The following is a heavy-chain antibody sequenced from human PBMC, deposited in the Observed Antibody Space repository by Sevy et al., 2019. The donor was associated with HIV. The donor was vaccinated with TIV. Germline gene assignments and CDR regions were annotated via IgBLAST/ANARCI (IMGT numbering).Heavy chain of an antibody. CDR1: GGSINTHY. V-gene: IGHV4-59*11. CDR2: IYSSGST. J-gene: IGHJ2*01. CDR3: ARYTSSSYWFFDL. D-gene: IGHD6-6*01. Sequence: SETLSLTCTVSGGSINTHYWSWIRQSPGKGLEWMGYIYSSGSTNYNPSPKSRVTISLDTTNNQFSLRVTFVTVADTAAYYCARYTSSSYWFFDLWGRGTQVTVSS.